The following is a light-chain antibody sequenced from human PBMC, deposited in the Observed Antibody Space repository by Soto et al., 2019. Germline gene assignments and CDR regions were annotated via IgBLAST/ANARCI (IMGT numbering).Light chain of an antibody. CDR2: GAS. J-gene: IGKJ3*01. V-gene: IGKV3-15*01. Sequence: EIGMTQSPATLSVSPGERATLSCRASQSVSRSLAWYQQKPGRAPRLLIYGASTRATGIPARFSGSGSGTEFTLTISSLQSEDFAVYYCQQYNNWPPMVTFGPGTKVDIK. CDR3: QQYNNWPPMVT. CDR1: QSVSRS.